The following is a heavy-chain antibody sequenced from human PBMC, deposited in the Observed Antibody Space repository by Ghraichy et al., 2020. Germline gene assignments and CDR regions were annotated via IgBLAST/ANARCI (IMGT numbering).Heavy chain of an antibody. J-gene: IGHJ4*02. V-gene: IGHV4-38-2*02. Sequence: ETLSLTCTVSGYSISSGYYWGWIRQPPGKGLEWIGSIYHSGSTYYNPSLKSRVTISVDTSKNQFSLKLSSVTAADTAVYYCARGGAVAGNVDYWGQGTLVTVSS. D-gene: IGHD6-19*01. CDR3: ARGGAVAGNVDY. CDR1: GYSISSGYY. CDR2: IYHSGST.